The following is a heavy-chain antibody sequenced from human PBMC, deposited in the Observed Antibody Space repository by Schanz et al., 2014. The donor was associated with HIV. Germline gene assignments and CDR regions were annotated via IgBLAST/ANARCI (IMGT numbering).Heavy chain of an antibody. D-gene: IGHD6-6*01. CDR3: AKDDQQFAY. J-gene: IGHJ4*02. CDR2: ISYDGRNK. V-gene: IGHV3-30*18. CDR1: RFTFSSFG. Sequence: QVQLVESGGGVVQPGRSLRLSCAASRFTFSSFGMHWVRQAPGKGLEWAAVISYDGRNKYYADSVKGRFTISRDNSKNTLYLQMNSLRAEDTAVYYCAKDDQQFAYWGQGTLVTVSS.